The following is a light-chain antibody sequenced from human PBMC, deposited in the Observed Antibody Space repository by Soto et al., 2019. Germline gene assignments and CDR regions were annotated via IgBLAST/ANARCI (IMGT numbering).Light chain of an antibody. Sequence: EIALTQSPATLSLSPGERATLSCRASQSVSSYLGWYQQKPGQAPRLLIYDASNRATGIPARFSGSGSGTDFTLPISSLEPEDFAVYYCQQRSTWPWTFGQGTKVEIK. CDR1: QSVSSY. V-gene: IGKV3-11*01. J-gene: IGKJ1*01. CDR2: DAS. CDR3: QQRSTWPWT.